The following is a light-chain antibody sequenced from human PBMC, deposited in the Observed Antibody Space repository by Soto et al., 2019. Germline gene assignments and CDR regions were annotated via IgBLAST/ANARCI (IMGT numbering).Light chain of an antibody. CDR3: QHGGT. CDR1: QSVSNY. V-gene: IGKV3-11*01. Sequence: EIVWTQSPATLSLSPGERATVSCRASQSVSNYLGWYQQKPGQAPRLLIYDASNRATGIPARFSGSGSGTDLTLTISSLEPEDFAVYYCQHGGTFGQGTRLEIK. CDR2: DAS. J-gene: IGKJ5*01.